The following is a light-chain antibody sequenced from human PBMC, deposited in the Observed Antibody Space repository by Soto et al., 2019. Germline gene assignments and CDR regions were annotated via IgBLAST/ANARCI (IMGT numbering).Light chain of an antibody. CDR3: QQYVSSPWT. J-gene: IGKJ1*01. V-gene: IGKV1-5*01. Sequence: DVEMTQSPSTLSASVGDRVIITCRASQSLSTWLAWYQQKPGKAPNLLISDASSLESGVPSRFSGSASGTEFTLTITSLQPDDLATYYCQQYVSSPWTFGQGTKVEIK. CDR2: DAS. CDR1: QSLSTW.